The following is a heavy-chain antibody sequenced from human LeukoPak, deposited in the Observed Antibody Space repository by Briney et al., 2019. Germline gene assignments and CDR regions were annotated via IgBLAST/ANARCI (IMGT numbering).Heavy chain of an antibody. Sequence: GGSLRLSCAASGFTFSSYAMHWVRQAPGKGLEWVAVISYDGSNKYYADSVKGRFTISRDNSKNTLYLQMNSLRAEDTAVYYCARPPLAAPDDAFDIWGQGTMVTVSS. V-gene: IGHV3-30-3*01. D-gene: IGHD6-13*01. CDR3: ARPPLAAPDDAFDI. J-gene: IGHJ3*02. CDR2: ISYDGSNK. CDR1: GFTFSSYA.